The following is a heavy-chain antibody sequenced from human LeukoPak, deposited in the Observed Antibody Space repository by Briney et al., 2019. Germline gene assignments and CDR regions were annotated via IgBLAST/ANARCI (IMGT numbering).Heavy chain of an antibody. CDR3: ARAGITTDYYYYYYMDV. CDR1: GYTFTGYY. CDR2: INPNSGGT. Sequence: EASVKVSCKASGYTFTGYYMHWVRQAPGQGLEWMGWINPNSGGTNYAQKFQGRVTMTRDTSISTAYMELSRLRSDDTAVYYCARAGITTDYYYYYYMDVWGKGTTVTISS. V-gene: IGHV1-2*02. D-gene: IGHD1-14*01. J-gene: IGHJ6*03.